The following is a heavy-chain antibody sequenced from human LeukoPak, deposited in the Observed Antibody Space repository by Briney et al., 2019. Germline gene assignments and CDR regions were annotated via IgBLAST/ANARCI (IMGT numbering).Heavy chain of an antibody. D-gene: IGHD2/OR15-2a*01. V-gene: IGHV3-48*01. CDR3: ARDLWHALYAFDI. Sequence: GGSLRLSCAASGFTFSSYSMNWVRQAPGKGLEWVSYISSSSTIYYADSVKGRFTISRDNAKNSLYLQMNSLRAEDTAVYYCARDLWHALYAFDIWGQGTMVTVSS. CDR2: ISSSSTI. CDR1: GFTFSSYS. J-gene: IGHJ3*02.